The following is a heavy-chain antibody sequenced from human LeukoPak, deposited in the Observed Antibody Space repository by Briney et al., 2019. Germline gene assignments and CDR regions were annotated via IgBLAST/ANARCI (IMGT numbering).Heavy chain of an antibody. V-gene: IGHV4-4*07. Sequence: PSETLSLTCDVSADFVRSYWWGWVRQPAGKGLEWIGRIYATGSTQFNPSLKSRLTMSMDTSTNQFSLKLTSVTAADTAVYFCARQGYTASYYFLDFWSQGTLVTVSS. J-gene: IGHJ4*02. CDR2: IYATGST. CDR1: ADFVRSYW. D-gene: IGHD1-26*01. CDR3: ARQGYTASYYFLDF.